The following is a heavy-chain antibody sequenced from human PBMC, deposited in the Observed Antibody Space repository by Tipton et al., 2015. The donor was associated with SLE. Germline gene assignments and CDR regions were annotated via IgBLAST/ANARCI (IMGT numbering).Heavy chain of an antibody. Sequence: QSGAEVKKPGASVKVSYKASGYTFTSYGISWVRQAPGQGLEWMGWISVYNGNTNYAQKLQGRVTMTTDTSTSTAYMELRSLRSDDTAVYYCARASAPGYSSGWPLDYWGQGTLVTVSS. J-gene: IGHJ4*02. CDR2: ISVYNGNT. CDR1: GYTFTSYG. D-gene: IGHD6-19*01. V-gene: IGHV1-18*01. CDR3: ARASAPGYSSGWPLDY.